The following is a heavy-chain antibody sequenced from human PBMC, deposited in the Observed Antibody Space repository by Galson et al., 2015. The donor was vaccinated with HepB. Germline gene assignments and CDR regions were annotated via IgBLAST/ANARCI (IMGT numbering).Heavy chain of an antibody. CDR1: GFSLSTSGMR. V-gene: IGHV2-70*04. CDR2: IDWDDDK. D-gene: IGHD3-10*01. Sequence: PALVKPTQTLTLTCTFSGFSLSTSGMRVSWIRQPPGKALEWLARIDWDDDKFYSTSLKTRLTISKDTSKNQVVLTMTNMDPVDTATYYCARTLWVRGAITPYFDYWGQGTLVTVSS. CDR3: ARTLWVRGAITPYFDY. J-gene: IGHJ4*02.